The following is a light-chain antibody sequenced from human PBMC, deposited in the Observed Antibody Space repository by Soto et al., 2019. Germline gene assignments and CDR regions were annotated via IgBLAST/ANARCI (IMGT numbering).Light chain of an antibody. CDR1: QGITTY. J-gene: IGKJ4*01. CDR2: TAS. Sequence: DIQMTQSPSSLSASVGDRVTITCRASQGITTYLAWHQQKPGKVPKLLIYTASTLQSGVPSRFSGSGSGTDFTLTISSLQPEDVATYYCQTYNSVPLTFGGGTKVEI. V-gene: IGKV1-27*01. CDR3: QTYNSVPLT.